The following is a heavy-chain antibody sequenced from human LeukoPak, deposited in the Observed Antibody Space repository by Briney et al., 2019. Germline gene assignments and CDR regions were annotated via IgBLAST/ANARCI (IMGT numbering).Heavy chain of an antibody. J-gene: IGHJ4*02. V-gene: IGHV4-61*02. Sequence: SETLSLTCTVSGGSISSGSYYWSWIRQPAGKGLEWIGCIHTSGSANYNPSLKSRFTISVDTSKNQFSLKVSSVTAADTAVYYCARGWSSGYSFRWGQGTLVTVSS. CDR3: ARGWSSGYSFR. CDR2: IHTSGSA. D-gene: IGHD1-26*01. CDR1: GGSISSGSYY.